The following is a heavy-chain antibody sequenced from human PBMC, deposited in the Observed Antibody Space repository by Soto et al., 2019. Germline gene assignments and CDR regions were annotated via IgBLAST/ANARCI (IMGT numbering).Heavy chain of an antibody. Sequence: PSETLFLTCTVSSGSLSPYYWSWIRQPAGKGLEWIGRIFSNENTNYNPSLKSRVTMSMDTSKNQFSLILTSVTAADTAVYYCARYSGGWQNYFDSWGQGTLVTVSS. V-gene: IGHV4-4*07. D-gene: IGHD6-19*01. J-gene: IGHJ4*02. CDR3: ARYSGGWQNYFDS. CDR2: IFSNENT. CDR1: SGSLSPYY.